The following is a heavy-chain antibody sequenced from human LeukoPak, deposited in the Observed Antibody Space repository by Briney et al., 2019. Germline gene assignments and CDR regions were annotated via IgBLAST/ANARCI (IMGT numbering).Heavy chain of an antibody. J-gene: IGHJ4*02. Sequence: SQTLSLTCTLSGGSITSSNYFWGWIRQSPGKGLEWIGSIYYSGSTYYNPSLKSRVTISIETSKIQFSLKLRSLPAAHSAVYYCARDSCSSTSCRRKFDNWGQGTLVTVSS. CDR3: ARDSCSSTSCRRKFDN. CDR1: GGSITSSNYF. D-gene: IGHD2-2*01. CDR2: IYYSGST. V-gene: IGHV4-39*07.